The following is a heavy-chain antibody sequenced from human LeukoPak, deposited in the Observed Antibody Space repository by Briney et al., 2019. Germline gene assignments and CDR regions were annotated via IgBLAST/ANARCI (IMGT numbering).Heavy chain of an antibody. CDR3: ARCPGYSSSLDFDY. CDR2: ISAYNGNT. J-gene: IGHJ4*02. V-gene: IGHV1-18*01. D-gene: IGHD6-13*01. Sequence: ASVKVSCKAFGYRFTSYGISWVRQAPGQGLEWMGWISAYNGNTNYAQKLQGRVTMTTDTSTSTAYMELRSLRSDDTAVYYCARCPGYSSSLDFDYWGQGTLVTVSS. CDR1: GYRFTSYG.